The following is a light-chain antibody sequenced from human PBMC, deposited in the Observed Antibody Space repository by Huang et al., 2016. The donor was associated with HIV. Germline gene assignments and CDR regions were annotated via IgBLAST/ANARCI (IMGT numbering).Light chain of an antibody. J-gene: IGKJ1*01. CDR1: QSVGSS. CDR3: QQYNKWPPGA. CDR2: GAS. Sequence: EVVMTQSPGTLSVSLGERATLSCRASQSVGSSVAWYQQKPGQAPRLLIYGASTRATGIPARFSGSGSGTEVTLTISSLQSEEFAVYYCQQYNKWPPGAFGQGTKVEIK. V-gene: IGKV3-15*01.